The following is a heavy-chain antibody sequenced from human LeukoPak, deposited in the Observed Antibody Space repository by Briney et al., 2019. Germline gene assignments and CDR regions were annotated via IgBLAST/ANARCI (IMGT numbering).Heavy chain of an antibody. CDR3: AKGWGSQSFFDY. CDR2: TSSDLNVK. Sequence: GGSLRLSCAASGFTFRNYVIHWVRQAPGKGLEWVAVTSSDLNVKLYADSVKGRFTISRDNSRSTLYLQMNSLRPEDTAIYYCAKGWGSQSFFDYWGQGALVTVSS. D-gene: IGHD7-27*01. V-gene: IGHV3-30*18. J-gene: IGHJ4*02. CDR1: GFTFRNYV.